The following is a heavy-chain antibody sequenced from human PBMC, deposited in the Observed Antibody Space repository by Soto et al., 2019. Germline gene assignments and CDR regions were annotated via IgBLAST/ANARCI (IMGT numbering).Heavy chain of an antibody. CDR3: ARGSEQDEWYYYGMDV. Sequence: GGSLRLSCAASGFTFSSYGMHWVREAPGKGLEWVAVIWYDGSNKYYADSVKGRFTISRDNSKNTLYLQMNSLRAEDTAVYYCARGSEQDEWYYYGMDVCGQGTTVPGS. J-gene: IGHJ6*02. D-gene: IGHD3-3*01. CDR2: IWYDGSNK. V-gene: IGHV3-33*01. CDR1: GFTFSSYG.